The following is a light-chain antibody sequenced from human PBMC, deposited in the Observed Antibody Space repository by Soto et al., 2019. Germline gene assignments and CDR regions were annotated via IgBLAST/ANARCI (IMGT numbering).Light chain of an antibody. Sequence: DVVMTQSPLSLPVTLGQPASISCRSSQGLVHSNGGTFLNWYHQRPGQSPRRLIYQVSKRDSGVPDRFSGSDSGNDCTLKISRVEAEDVGVYYCMQDTHWPYTFGQGTKLEIK. V-gene: IGKV2-30*02. CDR3: MQDTHWPYT. CDR2: QVS. J-gene: IGKJ2*01. CDR1: QGLVHSNGGTF.